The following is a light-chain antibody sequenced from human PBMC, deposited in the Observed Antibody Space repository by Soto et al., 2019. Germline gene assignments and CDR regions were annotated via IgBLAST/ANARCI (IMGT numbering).Light chain of an antibody. CDR2: DAS. CDR3: QQFGTSPLYT. Sequence: ESVLTQSQGTLSVSPGERVTLSCRANQTFGRTYLAWYQQKPGQSPRLLIYDASSRATGIPDRFSGSGSGTDFTLTISRLEPEDYAVYHCQQFGTSPLYTFGQGTKVEIK. CDR1: QTFGRTY. J-gene: IGKJ2*01. V-gene: IGKV3-20*01.